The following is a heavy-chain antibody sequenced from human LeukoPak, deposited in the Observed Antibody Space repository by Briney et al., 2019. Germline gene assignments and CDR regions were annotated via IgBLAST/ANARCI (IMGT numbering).Heavy chain of an antibody. J-gene: IGHJ5*02. CDR3: ASQDFWSGYHNWLDP. V-gene: IGHV3-7*01. CDR1: GFTFSNFW. CDR2: IKQDETEK. D-gene: IGHD3-3*01. Sequence: GGSLRLSCTASGFTFSNFWMGWVRQAPGKGLEWVANIKQDETEKFYLGSVKGRSTISRDNAKNTLYLQMNSLGAEDTAVYYCASQDFWSGYHNWLDPWGQGTLVTVSS.